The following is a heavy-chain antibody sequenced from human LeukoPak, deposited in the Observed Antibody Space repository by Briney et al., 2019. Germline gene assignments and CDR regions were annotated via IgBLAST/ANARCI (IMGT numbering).Heavy chain of an antibody. CDR2: INPNSGGT. CDR3: ARRPNPYYGSGNY. J-gene: IGHJ4*02. CDR1: GYTFTGYY. V-gene: IGHV1-2*02. Sequence: GASVKVSCKASGYTFTGYYIHWVRQAPGQGLEWMGWINPNSGGTNYAQKFQGRVTMTRDTSISTAYMELSRLRPDDTAVYYCARRPNPYYGSGNYWGQGTLVTVSS. D-gene: IGHD3-10*01.